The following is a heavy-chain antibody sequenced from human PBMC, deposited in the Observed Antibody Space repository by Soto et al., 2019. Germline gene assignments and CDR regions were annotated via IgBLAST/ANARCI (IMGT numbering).Heavy chain of an antibody. CDR2: VNNDGSGT. CDR1: GYTFSRYW. J-gene: IGHJ6*02. CDR3: GRGGSEHAMDV. Sequence: EVQLVESGGGLVQPGGSLRLSCAAYGYTFSRYWIHWVRQAPGKGLVWVSRVNNDGSGTAYADSVEGRFTNSRDNAKNTVYLQLNSLGAEDTAVYYCGRGGSEHAMDVWGQGTTVTVSS. V-gene: IGHV3-74*01.